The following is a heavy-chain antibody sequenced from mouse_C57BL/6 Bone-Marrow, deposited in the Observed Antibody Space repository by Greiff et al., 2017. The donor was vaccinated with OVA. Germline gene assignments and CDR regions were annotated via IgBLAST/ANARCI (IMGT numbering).Heavy chain of an antibody. D-gene: IGHD4-1*01. Sequence: EVQLVESGGGLVQPKGSLKLSCAASGFSFNTYAMNWVRQAPGKGLEWVARIRSKSNNYATYYADSVKDRFTISRDDSESMLYLQMNNLKTEDTAMYYCVRPLITGTNYAMDDWGQGTSVTVSS. CDR1: GFSFNTYA. CDR3: VRPLITGTNYAMDD. V-gene: IGHV10-1*01. CDR2: IRSKSNNYAT. J-gene: IGHJ4*01.